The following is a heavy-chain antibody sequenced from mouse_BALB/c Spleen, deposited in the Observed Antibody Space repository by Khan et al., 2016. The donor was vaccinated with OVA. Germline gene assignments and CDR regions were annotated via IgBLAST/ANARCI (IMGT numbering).Heavy chain of an antibody. Sequence: VQLQESGPGLVAPSQNLSITCTVSGFSLTSYGVHWVRQPPGKGLDWLGVIWAGGSPSYNSALMSRLSISKDNSKSHVFLEMSSLQTDDTAMYYCAREPPIYYYGYRTMDNGGQGTSVTVSS. J-gene: IGHJ4*01. CDR2: IWAGGSP. V-gene: IGHV2-9*02. CDR3: AREPPIYYYGYRTMDN. D-gene: IGHD1-2*01. CDR1: GFSLTSYG.